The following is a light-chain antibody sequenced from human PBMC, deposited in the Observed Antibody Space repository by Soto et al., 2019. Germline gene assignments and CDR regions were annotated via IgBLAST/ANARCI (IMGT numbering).Light chain of an antibody. V-gene: IGKV1-39*01. CDR2: ATS. Sequence: DIQRTQSPSSLSASLGERVTITCGASQSIRSYLNWYQQKPGKAPKLLIYATSTLQSGVPSRFSGSGSGTDFTLTISSLQSEDFAIYYCQQYKDWPTTFGQGTKVDIK. CDR1: QSIRSY. CDR3: QQYKDWPTT. J-gene: IGKJ1*01.